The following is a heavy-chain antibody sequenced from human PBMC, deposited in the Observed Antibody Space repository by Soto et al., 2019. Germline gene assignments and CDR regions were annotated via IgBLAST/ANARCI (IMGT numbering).Heavy chain of an antibody. Sequence: GGSLRLSCAASGFTFSRYGMHWVRQAPGKGLEWVALIWNDGIRKVYVDSVKGRFTISRDNSKNTLDLQMNSLRAEDTAVYYCARDDDTDANAIDYWGPGTLVTVSS. CDR1: GFTFSRYG. CDR3: ARDDDTDANAIDY. V-gene: IGHV3-33*01. D-gene: IGHD1-1*01. J-gene: IGHJ4*02. CDR2: IWNDGIRK.